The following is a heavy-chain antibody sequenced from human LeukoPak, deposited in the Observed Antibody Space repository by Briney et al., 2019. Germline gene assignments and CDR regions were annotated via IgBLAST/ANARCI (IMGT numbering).Heavy chain of an antibody. Sequence: PGGSLRLSCAASGFTFSSYAMSWVRQAPGKGLEWVSAISGSGGSTYYADSVKGRFTISRDNSKNTLYLQMNSLRAEDTAVYYCARAEEQWLYRYFDLWGRGTLVTVSS. V-gene: IGHV3-23*01. J-gene: IGHJ2*01. D-gene: IGHD6-19*01. CDR3: ARAEEQWLYRYFDL. CDR2: ISGSGGST. CDR1: GFTFSSYA.